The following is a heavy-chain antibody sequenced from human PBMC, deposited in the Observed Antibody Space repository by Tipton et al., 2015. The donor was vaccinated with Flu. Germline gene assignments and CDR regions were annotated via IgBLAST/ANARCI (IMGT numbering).Heavy chain of an antibody. CDR3: ARDPSLGMPEYFDS. J-gene: IGHJ4*02. Sequence: SLRLSCAASGFTFSIYAMSWVRQAPGKRLEWISAISGGAGGTYYADSVKGRFSISRDNSKNMLYLRMDSLSAEDTAVYFCARDPSLGMPEYFDSWGQGTLITVSS. V-gene: IGHV3-23*01. CDR1: GFTFSIYA. D-gene: IGHD2-2*01. CDR2: ISGGAGGT.